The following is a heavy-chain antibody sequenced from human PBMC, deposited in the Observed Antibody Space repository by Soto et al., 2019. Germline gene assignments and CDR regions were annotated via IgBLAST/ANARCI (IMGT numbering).Heavy chain of an antibody. D-gene: IGHD3-22*01. CDR3: ARDLYYDSSGYFRVGMDV. V-gene: IGHV3-21*01. J-gene: IGHJ6*02. CDR1: GFTFSSHS. CDR2: ISTSSSYI. Sequence: GGSLRLSCAASGFTFSSHSMNWIRQAPGKGLEWVSSISTSSSYIYYADSVKGRFTISRDNAKNSLYLQMNSLRAEDTAVFYCARDLYYDSSGYFRVGMDVWGQGTTVTVSS.